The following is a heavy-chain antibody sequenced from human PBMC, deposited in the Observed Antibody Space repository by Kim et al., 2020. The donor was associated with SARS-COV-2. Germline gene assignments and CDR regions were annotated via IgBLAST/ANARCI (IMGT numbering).Heavy chain of an antibody. J-gene: IGHJ4*02. D-gene: IGHD2-15*01. V-gene: IGHV5-51*01. CDR3: ARHRRGKLGVVAATYLDY. CDR1: GYSFTSYW. CDR2: IYPGDSDT. Sequence: GESLKISCKGSGYSFTSYWIGWVRQMPGKGLEWMGIIYPGDSDTRYSPSFQGQVTISADKSISTAYLQWSSLKASDTAMYYCARHRRGKLGVVAATYLDYWGQGTLVTVSS.